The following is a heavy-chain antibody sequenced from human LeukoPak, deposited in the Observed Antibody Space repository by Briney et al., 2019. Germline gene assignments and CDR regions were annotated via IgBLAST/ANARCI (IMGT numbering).Heavy chain of an antibody. Sequence: ASVKVSCKASGYTFTSYGISWVRQAPGQGLEWMGWISAYNGNTNYAQKLQGRVTMTTDTSTSTAYMELRRLRSDDTAVYYCAKYPTTVTTVAGNWFDSCGQGTLVTVSS. CDR1: GYTFTSYG. CDR3: AKYPTTVTTVAGNWFDS. CDR2: ISAYNGNT. V-gene: IGHV1-18*01. D-gene: IGHD4-17*01. J-gene: IGHJ5*01.